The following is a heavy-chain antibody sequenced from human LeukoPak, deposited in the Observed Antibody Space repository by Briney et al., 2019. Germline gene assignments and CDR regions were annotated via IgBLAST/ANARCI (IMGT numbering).Heavy chain of an antibody. CDR2: ISYDGSNK. CDR1: GFTFSSYA. D-gene: IGHD3-22*01. Sequence: GGSLRLSCAASGFTFSSYAMHWVRQAPGKGLEWVAVISYDGSNKYYADSVKGRFTISRDNSKNTLYLQMNNLRAEDTAVYYCARAQWLPLSGMDVWGQGTTVTVSS. V-gene: IGHV3-30*14. J-gene: IGHJ6*02. CDR3: ARAQWLPLSGMDV.